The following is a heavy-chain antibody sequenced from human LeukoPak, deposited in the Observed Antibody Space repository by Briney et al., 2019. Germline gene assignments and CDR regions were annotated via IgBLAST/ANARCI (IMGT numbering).Heavy chain of an antibody. CDR1: GFTFSTYA. CDR2: ISTSGDRT. V-gene: IGHV3-23*01. CDR3: ARSAVGTSCCTAVDY. J-gene: IGHJ4*02. Sequence: GGSLRLSCAASGFTFSTYAMTWVRQSPGKGLEWVSGISTSGDRTYYADSVKGRFTIARDNSKNTLYLQMNSLRAEDTAEYYCARSAVGTSCCTAVDYWGQGTLVTVSS. D-gene: IGHD1-26*01.